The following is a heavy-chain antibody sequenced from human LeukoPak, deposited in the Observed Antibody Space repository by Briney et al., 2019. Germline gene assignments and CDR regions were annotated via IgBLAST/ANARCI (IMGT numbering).Heavy chain of an antibody. Sequence: GGSLRLSCAASGFTVSSNYMSWVRKAPGKGLEWVSVIYSGGTTYYADSVKGRFTISRDNSKNTLYLQMNSLRAEDTAVYYCAGDSSGYYGFDYWGQGTLVTVSS. CDR2: IYSGGTT. CDR3: AGDSSGYYGFDY. V-gene: IGHV3-66*01. CDR1: GFTVSSNY. J-gene: IGHJ4*02. D-gene: IGHD3-22*01.